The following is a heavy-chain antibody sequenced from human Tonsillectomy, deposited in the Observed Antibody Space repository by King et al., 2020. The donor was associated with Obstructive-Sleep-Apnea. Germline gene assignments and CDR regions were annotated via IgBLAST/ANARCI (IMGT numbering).Heavy chain of an antibody. CDR1: GYTFTNYG. J-gene: IGHJ4*02. Sequence: QLVQSGAEVKKPGASVKVSCEASGYTFTNYGITWVRQAPGQGLEWMGWSSAYNGNTNYAQKLQGRDTMTTDTSTRTAYMELGCLRSDDTAVYYCARARQQLIDYWGQGTLVTVSS. CDR2: SSAYNGNT. D-gene: IGHD6-13*01. V-gene: IGHV1-18*04. CDR3: ARARQQLIDY.